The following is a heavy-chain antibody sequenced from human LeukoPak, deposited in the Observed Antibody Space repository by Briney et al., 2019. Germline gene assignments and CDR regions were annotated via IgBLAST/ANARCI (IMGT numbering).Heavy chain of an antibody. J-gene: IGHJ6*02. D-gene: IGHD3-9*01. CDR1: GFTFSDYY. CDR2: ISSSGSTI. V-gene: IGHV3-11*01. Sequence: GGSLRLSCAASGFTFSDYYMSWIRQAPGKGLEWVSYISSSGSTIYYADSVKGRFTISRDNAKNSLYLQMNSLRAEDTAVYYCARERVRYFDWLTPVSYYYYGMDVWGQGTTVTVSS. CDR3: ARERVRYFDWLTPVSYYYYGMDV.